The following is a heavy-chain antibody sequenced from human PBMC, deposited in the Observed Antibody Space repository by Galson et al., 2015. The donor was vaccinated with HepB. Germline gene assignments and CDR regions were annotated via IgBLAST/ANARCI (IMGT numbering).Heavy chain of an antibody. CDR2: IGSKANSYAT. J-gene: IGHJ4*02. D-gene: IGHD6-13*01. Sequence: ASGFTFSGSAMHWVRQASGRGLEWVGRIGSKANSYATAYAASVKGRFTISRDDSKNTAYMQMNSLKTEDTAVYYCTRLGDLSGYSSLWGQGTLVTVSS. V-gene: IGHV3-73*01. CDR3: TRLGDLSGYSSL. CDR1: GFTFSGSA.